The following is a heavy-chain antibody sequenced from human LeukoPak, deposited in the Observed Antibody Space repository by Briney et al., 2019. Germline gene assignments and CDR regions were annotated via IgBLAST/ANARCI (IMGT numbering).Heavy chain of an antibody. D-gene: IGHD3-9*01. CDR1: GFTFSSYA. J-gene: IGHJ4*02. V-gene: IGHV3-30*04. CDR3: TSDIPHY. Sequence: GRSLRLSCAASGFTFSSYAMHWVRQAPGKGLEWVAVISYDGSNKYYADSVKGRFTISRDNAKNSLYLQMNSLRAEDTAVYYCTSDIPHYWGQGTLVTVSS. CDR2: ISYDGSNK.